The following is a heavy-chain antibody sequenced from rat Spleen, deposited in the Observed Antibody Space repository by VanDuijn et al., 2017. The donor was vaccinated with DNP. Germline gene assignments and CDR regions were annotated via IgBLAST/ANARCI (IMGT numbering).Heavy chain of an antibody. J-gene: IGHJ2*01. CDR1: GFTFSTYW. V-gene: IGHV5-58*01. Sequence: EVQLVESGGGLVQPGRSLKLSCVASGFTFSTYWMFCVRQAPGKGLEWVTSINPDGAGTYYPESVKGRFTISRDNAENTVYLQMNSLRSDDTATYYCASWAPIAPISTSNYWGQGVMVTVSS. D-gene: IGHD1-2*01. CDR2: INPDGAGT. CDR3: ASWAPIAPISTSNY.